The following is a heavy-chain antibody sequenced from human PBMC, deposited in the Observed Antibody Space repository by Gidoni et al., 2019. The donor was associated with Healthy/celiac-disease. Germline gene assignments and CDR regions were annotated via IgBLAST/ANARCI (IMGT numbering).Heavy chain of an antibody. V-gene: IGHV1-18*01. J-gene: IGHJ5*02. CDR3: AYYSSEGWFDP. CDR2: ISAYNGNT. CDR1: VYTFTSYG. D-gene: IGHD6-25*01. Sequence: QQVHSGAEVQKFRASGKVSCKASVYTFTSYGISWVRQAPGHGLEWLGWISAYNGNTNSAQKLQGRVTMTTDTSTSTAYMELRSLRSDDTAVYYCAYYSSEGWFDPWGQGTLVTVSS.